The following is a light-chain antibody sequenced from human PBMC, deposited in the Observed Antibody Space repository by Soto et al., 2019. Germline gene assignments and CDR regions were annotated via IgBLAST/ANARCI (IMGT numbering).Light chain of an antibody. CDR1: QNVYTY. Sequence: DIRMTQSPSSLSASVGDRITISCRASQNVYTYLNWYQQRPGRAPKLLIYSASTLQVGVPSRFSGSGFGTDFTLTITSLQPEDSATYYRQQSFSDPPITFGQGTRLEI. J-gene: IGKJ5*01. CDR3: QQSFSDPPIT. CDR2: SAS. V-gene: IGKV1-39*01.